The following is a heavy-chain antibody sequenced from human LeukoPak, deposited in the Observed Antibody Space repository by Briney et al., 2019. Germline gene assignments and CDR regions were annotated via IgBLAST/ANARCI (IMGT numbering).Heavy chain of an antibody. Sequence: SETLCLTCTVSGGSISSYYWSWIRQPPGKGLEWIGYIYYSGSTNYNPSLKSRVTISVDTSKNQFSLKLSSVTAADTAVYYCAVGVAADPSAFDYWGQGTLVTVSS. D-gene: IGHD6-13*01. CDR2: IYYSGST. J-gene: IGHJ4*02. CDR3: AVGVAADPSAFDY. V-gene: IGHV4-59*01. CDR1: GGSISSYY.